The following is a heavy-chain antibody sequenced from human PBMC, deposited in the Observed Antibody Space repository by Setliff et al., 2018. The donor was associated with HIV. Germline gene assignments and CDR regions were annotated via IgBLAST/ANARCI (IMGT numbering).Heavy chain of an antibody. CDR3: ARLRGYSYGLASYYYYYMDV. J-gene: IGHJ6*03. CDR2: IRSKAYGGTT. D-gene: IGHD5-18*01. CDR1: GFTFGDFG. V-gene: IGHV3-49*04. Sequence: PGESLKISCTASGFTFGDFGMNWVRQAPGKGLEWLSFIRSKAYGGTTEYAASVKDRFTISRDDSKSIAYLQMNNLKTEDTAVYYCARLRGYSYGLASYYYYYMDVWGKGTTVTVSS.